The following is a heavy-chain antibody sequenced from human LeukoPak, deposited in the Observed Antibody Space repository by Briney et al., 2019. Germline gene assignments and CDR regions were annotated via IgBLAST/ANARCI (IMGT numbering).Heavy chain of an antibody. Sequence: ASVKVSCKASGGTFSSYAISWVRQAPGQGLEWMGGIIPIFGTANYAQKLQGRVTMTTDTSTSTAYMELRSLRSDDTAVYYCARDRVALDYWGQGTLVTVSS. J-gene: IGHJ4*02. CDR1: GGTFSSYA. CDR2: IIPIFGTA. V-gene: IGHV1-69*05. CDR3: ARDRVALDY.